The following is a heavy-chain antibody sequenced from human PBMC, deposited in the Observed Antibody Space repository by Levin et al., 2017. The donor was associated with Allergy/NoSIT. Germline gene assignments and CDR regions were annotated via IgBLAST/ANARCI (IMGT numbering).Heavy chain of an antibody. CDR1: CGSISSYY. CDR2: IYYSGST. D-gene: IGHD3-16*02. Sequence: SQTLSLTCTVSCGSISSYYWSWLRQPPGKGLEWIGNIYYSGSTNYNPSLKSRVTISVDTSKNQFSLKLSSVTAADTAVYYCAREVIFWGSYRRPYYMDVWGKGTTVTVSS. V-gene: IGHV4-59*01. J-gene: IGHJ6*03. CDR3: AREVIFWGSYRRPYYMDV.